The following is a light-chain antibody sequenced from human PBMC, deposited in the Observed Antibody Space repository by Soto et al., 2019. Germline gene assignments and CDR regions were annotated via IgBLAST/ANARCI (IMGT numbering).Light chain of an antibody. CDR3: MQPLENFRT. V-gene: IGKV2-28*01. Sequence: EIVITQSPLTLPVTPGEPASISCMSSARLLHKNGYNYVDWYMQKPGQSPQLLIYLGSNRASGVPDRFSGSGSDTYFTLEISRVEADDVGVYYCMQPLENFRTFGQGTKVDIK. CDR2: LGS. J-gene: IGKJ1*01. CDR1: ARLLHKNGYNY.